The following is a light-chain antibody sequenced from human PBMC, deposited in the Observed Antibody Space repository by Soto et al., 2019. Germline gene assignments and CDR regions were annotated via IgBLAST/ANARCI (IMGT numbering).Light chain of an antibody. CDR2: DNN. CDR3: GTWDSSLRAVV. Sequence: QPVLTQPPSVSAAPGQRVTISCSGSSSNIGNNYVSWYQQLPGAAPKLLISDNNKRPSGIPDRFSGSKSGSSATLGITGLQTGDEADYYCGTWDSSLRAVVFGGGTKLTVL. CDR1: SSNIGNNY. J-gene: IGLJ2*01. V-gene: IGLV1-51*01.